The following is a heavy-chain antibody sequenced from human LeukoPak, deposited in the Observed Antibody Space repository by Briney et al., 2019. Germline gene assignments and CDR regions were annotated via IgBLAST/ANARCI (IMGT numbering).Heavy chain of an antibody. V-gene: IGHV3-15*01. J-gene: IGHJ4*02. CDR3: TTVRYCSGGSCRDY. CDR2: IKSKTDGGTT. D-gene: IGHD2-15*01. CDR1: GFTFTSAW. Sequence: PGGSLRLSCAASGFTFTSAWMSWVRQAPGKGLEWVGRIKSKTDGGTTDYAAPVKGRFSISRDDSKNTLYLQMNSLKTEDTAVYFCTTVRYCSGGSCRDYWGQGALVTVSS.